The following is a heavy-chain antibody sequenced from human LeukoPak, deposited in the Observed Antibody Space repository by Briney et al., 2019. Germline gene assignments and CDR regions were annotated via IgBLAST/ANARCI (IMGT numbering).Heavy chain of an antibody. J-gene: IGHJ6*03. CDR1: GYTFTSYY. V-gene: IGHV1-46*01. D-gene: IGHD3-3*01. Sequence: ASVKVSCKASGYTFTSYYMHWVRQAPGQGLEWMGIINPSGGSTSYAQKFQGRVTMTRDMSTSTVYMELNNLRAEDTAVYYCARGQRAHVEWSSYMDVWGKGTTVTVSS. CDR3: ARGQRAHVEWSSYMDV. CDR2: INPSGGST.